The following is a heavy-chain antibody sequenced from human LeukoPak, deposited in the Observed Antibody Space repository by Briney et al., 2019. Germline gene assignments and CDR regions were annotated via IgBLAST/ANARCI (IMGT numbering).Heavy chain of an antibody. CDR1: GGSVSSGTYY. CDR3: ASAGVYYGSGSYYLSFDY. Sequence: PSETLSLTCTVSGGSVSSGTYYWSWIRQPPGKGLEWIGYIYYSGSTNYNPSLKSRVTISVDTSKNQFSLKLSSVTAADTAVYYCASAGVYYGSGSYYLSFDYWGQGTLVTVSS. CDR2: IYYSGST. D-gene: IGHD3-10*01. V-gene: IGHV4-61*01. J-gene: IGHJ4*02.